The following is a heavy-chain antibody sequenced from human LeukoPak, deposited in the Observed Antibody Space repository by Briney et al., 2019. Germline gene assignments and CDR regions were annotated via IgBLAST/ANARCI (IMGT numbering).Heavy chain of an antibody. CDR2: ISSSSSYI. CDR1: GCTCSNYS. D-gene: IGHD3-3*01. V-gene: IGHV3-21*01. J-gene: IGHJ6*03. Sequence: GGSLRLSCAASGCTCSNYSMNWVRQATGKGLEWVSSISSSSSYIYYADSVKGRFTISRDNAKNSPYLQMNSLRAEDTAVYYCARGMAEYYDFWSGYSLYYYYYMDVWGKGTTVTVSS. CDR3: ARGMAEYYDFWSGYSLYYYYYMDV.